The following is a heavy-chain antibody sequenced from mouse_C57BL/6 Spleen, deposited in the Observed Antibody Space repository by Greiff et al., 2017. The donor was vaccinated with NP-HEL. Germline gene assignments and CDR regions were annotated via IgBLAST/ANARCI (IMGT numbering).Heavy chain of an antibody. D-gene: IGHD2-1*01. J-gene: IGHJ1*03. V-gene: IGHV3-6*01. Sequence: ESGPGLVKPSQSLSLTCSVTGYSITSGYYWNWIRQFPGNKLEWMGYISYDGSNNYNPSLKNRISITRDTSKNQFFLKLNSVTTEDTATYYCASIYYGNYGYFDVWGTGTTVTVSS. CDR1: GYSITSGYY. CDR3: ASIYYGNYGYFDV. CDR2: ISYDGSN.